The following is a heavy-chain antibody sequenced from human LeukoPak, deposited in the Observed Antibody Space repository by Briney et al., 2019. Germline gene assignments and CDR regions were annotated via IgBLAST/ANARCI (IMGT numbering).Heavy chain of an antibody. D-gene: IGHD6-19*01. CDR3: ARVGSAWSYFDY. J-gene: IGHJ4*02. CDR2: TFYDGSNK. Sequence: GGSLRLSCAASGFTFSNYDMHWVRRAPGKGLEWVAVTFYDGSNKYSADSVKGRFTISRDNSENTLFLQMNSLRAEDTAVYYCARVGSAWSYFDYWGQGTLVTVSS. CDR1: GFTFSNYD. V-gene: IGHV3-33*01.